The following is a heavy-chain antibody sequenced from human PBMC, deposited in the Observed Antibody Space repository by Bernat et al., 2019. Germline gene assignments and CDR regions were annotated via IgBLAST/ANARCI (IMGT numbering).Heavy chain of an antibody. V-gene: IGHV1-3*01. CDR2: INAGNGNT. J-gene: IGHJ4*02. D-gene: IGHD6-19*01. CDR1: GYTFTSYA. CDR3: ARRVAGSRGVDY. Sequence: QVQLVQSGAEVKKPGASVKVSCKASGYTFTSYAMHWVRQAPGQRLEWMGWINAGNGNTKYSQKFQGRVTITRDTSASSAYMELSSLRSEDTAVYYCARRVAGSRGVDYWGQGTLVTVSS.